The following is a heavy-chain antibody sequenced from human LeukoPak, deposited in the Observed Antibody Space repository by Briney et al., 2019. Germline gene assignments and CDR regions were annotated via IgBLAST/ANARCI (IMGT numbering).Heavy chain of an antibody. CDR3: AKKGIRIVSNFDY. CDR2: ISGSGGST. J-gene: IGHJ4*02. CDR1: GFTFSSYS. V-gene: IGHV3-23*01. D-gene: IGHD3-3*02. Sequence: PGGSLRLSCAASGFTFSSYSMNWVRQAPGKGLEWVSAISGSGGSTYYADSVKGRFTISRDNSKNTLYLQMNSLRAEDTAVYYCAKKGIRIVSNFDYWGQGTLVAVSS.